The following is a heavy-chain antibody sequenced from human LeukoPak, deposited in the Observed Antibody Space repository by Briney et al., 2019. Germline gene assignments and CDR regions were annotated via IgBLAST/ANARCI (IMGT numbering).Heavy chain of an antibody. D-gene: IGHD1-7*01. CDR2: ISGSGGST. CDR1: GFTFSSHW. V-gene: IGHV3-23*01. CDR3: AKDREGTIADYFDY. J-gene: IGHJ4*02. Sequence: GGSLRLSCAASGFTFSSHWMHWARQAPGKGLEWVSSISGSGGSTYYADSVKGRFTISRDNSKNTLYLQMNSLRGEDTAVYYCAKDREGTIADYFDYWGQGTLVTVSS.